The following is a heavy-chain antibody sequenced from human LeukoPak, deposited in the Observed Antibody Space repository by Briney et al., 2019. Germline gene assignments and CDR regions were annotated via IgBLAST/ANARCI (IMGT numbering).Heavy chain of an antibody. CDR3: ARDTGYSSSWAYFDY. D-gene: IGHD6-13*01. J-gene: IGHJ4*02. CDR2: VYNSGST. Sequence: SETLSLTCTVSSGSISNYYWSWIRQPAGKGLEWIGRVYNSGSTNYNPSLKSRVTISVDTSKNQFSLKLSSVTAADTAVYYCARDTGYSSSWAYFDYWGQGTLVTVSS. V-gene: IGHV4-4*07. CDR1: SGSISNYY.